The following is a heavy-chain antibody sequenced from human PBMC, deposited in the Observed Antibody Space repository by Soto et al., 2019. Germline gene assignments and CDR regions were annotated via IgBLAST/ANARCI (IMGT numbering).Heavy chain of an antibody. CDR3: ARESGSSFLGLDY. Sequence: EVQLVESGGGLVKPGGPLRLSCAASGFTFSSYSMNWVRQAPGKGLEWVSSISSSSSYIYYADSVKGRFTISRDNAKNSLYLQMNSLRAEDTAVYYCARESGSSFLGLDYWGQGTLVTVSS. CDR1: GFTFSSYS. CDR2: ISSSSSYI. D-gene: IGHD1-26*01. J-gene: IGHJ4*02. V-gene: IGHV3-21*01.